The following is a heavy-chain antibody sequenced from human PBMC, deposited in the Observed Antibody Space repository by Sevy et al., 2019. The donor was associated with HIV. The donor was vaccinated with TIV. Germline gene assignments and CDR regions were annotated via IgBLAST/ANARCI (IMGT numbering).Heavy chain of an antibody. J-gene: IGHJ5*02. V-gene: IGHV3-21*01. Sequence: GSLRLSCAASGFTFSSYSMNWVRQAPGKGLEWVSSISSSSSYIYYADSVKGRFTISRDNAKNSLYLQMNNLRAEDTAVYYCARDLRRSVTMVRGVIARPGWFDPWGQGTLVTVSS. D-gene: IGHD3-10*01. CDR2: ISSSSSYI. CDR1: GFTFSSYS. CDR3: ARDLRRSVTMVRGVIARPGWFDP.